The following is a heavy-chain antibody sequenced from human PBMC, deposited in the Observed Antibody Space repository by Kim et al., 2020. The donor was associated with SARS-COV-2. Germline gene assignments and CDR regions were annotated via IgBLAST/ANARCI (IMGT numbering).Heavy chain of an antibody. Sequence: GGSLRLFCATSGFTFSAYDMNWVRQAPGKGLEWLSFITKSSATIYYADSVRGRFTISRDNAKNSLYLQMNSLRDEDTALYYCVRDRMGGAFDIWGQGTMV. J-gene: IGHJ3*02. CDR3: VRDRMGGAFDI. V-gene: IGHV3-48*02. D-gene: IGHD3-16*01. CDR1: GFTFSAYD. CDR2: ITKSSATI.